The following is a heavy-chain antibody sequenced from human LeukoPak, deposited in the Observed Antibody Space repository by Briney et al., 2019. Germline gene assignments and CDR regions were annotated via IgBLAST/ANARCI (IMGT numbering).Heavy chain of an antibody. CDR1: GGSISSYY. D-gene: IGHD4-23*01. CDR3: ARHRGPTTEVTRDFDY. V-gene: IGHV4-59*01. CDR2: IYYSGTT. Sequence: PSETLSLTCTVSGGSISSYYWSWIRQPAGKGLEWIGYIYYSGTTNHNPSLKSRVAISVDTSKNQFSLKLNSVSAADTAVYYCARHRGPTTEVTRDFDYWGQGTLVTVSS. J-gene: IGHJ4*02.